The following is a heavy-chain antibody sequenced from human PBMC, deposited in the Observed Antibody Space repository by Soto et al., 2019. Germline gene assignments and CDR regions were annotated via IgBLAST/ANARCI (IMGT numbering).Heavy chain of an antibody. V-gene: IGHV3-30*03. J-gene: IGHJ4*02. D-gene: IGHD1-1*01. Sequence: QMQLVESGGGVVQPGRSLRVSCATSGFAFSYYGIHWVRQDPGKGLEWVADISHDGKDKWYADSVKGRFTISRDNSENTLYLQMNGLRSEDTAVYFCASGEGRNGHDTRFDYWGQGTLVTVSS. CDR2: ISHDGKDK. CDR3: ASGEGRNGHDTRFDY. CDR1: GFAFSYYG.